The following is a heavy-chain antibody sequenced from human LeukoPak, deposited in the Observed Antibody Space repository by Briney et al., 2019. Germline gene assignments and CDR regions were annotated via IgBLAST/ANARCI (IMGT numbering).Heavy chain of an antibody. Sequence: GESLKISCKGSGYFFTSYWIGWVRQMPGKGLEWMGIIYPSDSDTRYSPSFQGQVTISADKSISTAYLQWSSLKASDTAMYYCARRRGYYDSSGYYYDVNWFDPWGQGTLVTVSS. CDR1: GYFFTSYW. CDR2: IYPSDSDT. D-gene: IGHD3-22*01. J-gene: IGHJ5*02. V-gene: IGHV5-51*01. CDR3: ARRRGYYDSSGYYYDVNWFDP.